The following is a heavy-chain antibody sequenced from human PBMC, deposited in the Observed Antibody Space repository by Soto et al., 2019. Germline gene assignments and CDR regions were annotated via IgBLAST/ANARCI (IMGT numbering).Heavy chain of an antibody. J-gene: IGHJ4*02. CDR1: GYSFTTYW. CDR2: IYPGDSDT. CDR3: ARHPHDIVSTMADY. D-gene: IGHD5-12*01. Sequence: GESLKISCKGSGYSFTTYWIAWVRQMPCKGLEWMWIIYPGDSDTRYSPSFQGQVTISADKSTSTAYLQWSSLKASDTAMYYCARHPHDIVSTMADYWGQGTLVTVSS. V-gene: IGHV5-51*01.